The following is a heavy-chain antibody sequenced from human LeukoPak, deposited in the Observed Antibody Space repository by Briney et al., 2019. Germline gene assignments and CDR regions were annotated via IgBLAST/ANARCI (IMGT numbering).Heavy chain of an antibody. Sequence: SETLSLTCAVYGGSFSGYYWSWIRQPPGKGLEWIGEINHSGSTNYNPSLKSRVTISVDTSKNQFSLKLSSVTAADTAVYYCASTYYYDSSGYTPFDYWGQGTLVTVPS. D-gene: IGHD3-22*01. J-gene: IGHJ4*02. V-gene: IGHV4-34*01. CDR3: ASTYYYDSSGYTPFDY. CDR2: INHSGST. CDR1: GGSFSGYY.